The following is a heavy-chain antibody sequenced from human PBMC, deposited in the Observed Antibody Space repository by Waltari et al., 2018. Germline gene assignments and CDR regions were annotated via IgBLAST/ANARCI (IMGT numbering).Heavy chain of an antibody. D-gene: IGHD1-26*01. Sequence: QVQLVESGGGVVQPGRSLRLSCAASGFTFSSYGMHWVRQAPGKGLEWVAVISYDGSNKYYADSVKGRFTISRDNSKNTLYLQMNSLRAEDTAVYYCAKGSEWELPIDYWGQGTLVTVSS. CDR3: AKGSEWELPIDY. J-gene: IGHJ4*02. CDR1: GFTFSSYG. V-gene: IGHV3-30*18. CDR2: ISYDGSNK.